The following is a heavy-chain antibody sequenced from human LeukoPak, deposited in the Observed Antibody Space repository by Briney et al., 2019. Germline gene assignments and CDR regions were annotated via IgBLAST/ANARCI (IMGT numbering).Heavy chain of an antibody. V-gene: IGHV4-59*11. CDR2: IFYSGST. CDR1: GGSIRSHY. J-gene: IGHJ4*02. CDR3: ASTVTAHYYFDY. Sequence: SETLSLTCTVSGGSIRSHYWNWIRQPPGKGLEWIGYIFYSGSTYYNPSLKSRVTISVDTSKNQFSLKLISVTAADTAVYYCASTVTAHYYFDYWGQGTLVTVSS. D-gene: IGHD4-17*01.